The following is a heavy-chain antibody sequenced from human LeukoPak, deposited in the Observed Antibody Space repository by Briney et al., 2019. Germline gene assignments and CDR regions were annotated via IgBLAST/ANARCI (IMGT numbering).Heavy chain of an antibody. V-gene: IGHV3-23*01. CDR1: GFTFSSYA. J-gene: IGHJ6*02. Sequence: LGGSLRLSCAASGFTFSSYAMSWVRQAPGKGLEWVSAISGSGGSTYYADSVKGRFTISRDNSKNTLYLQMNSLRAEDTAVYYCAITLEDYYYGMDVWGQGTTVTVSS. CDR2: ISGSGGST. CDR3: AITLEDYYYGMDV.